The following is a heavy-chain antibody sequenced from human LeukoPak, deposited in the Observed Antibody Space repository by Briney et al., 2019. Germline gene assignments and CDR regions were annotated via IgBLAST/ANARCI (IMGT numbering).Heavy chain of an antibody. CDR1: GYTFTSYY. CDR3: ARDGSSGSPSPHYYYGMDV. Sequence: ASVKVSCKASGYTFTSYYMHWVRQAPGQGLEWMGIINPSGGSTSYAQKFQGRVTMTRDTSTSIVYMELSSLRSEDTAVYYCARDGSSGSPSPHYYYGMDVWGQGTTVTVSS. CDR2: INPSGGST. V-gene: IGHV1-46*01. D-gene: IGHD3-22*01. J-gene: IGHJ6*02.